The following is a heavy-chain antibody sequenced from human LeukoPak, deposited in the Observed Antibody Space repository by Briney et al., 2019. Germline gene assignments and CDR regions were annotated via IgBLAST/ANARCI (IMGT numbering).Heavy chain of an antibody. CDR3: ARAPRGYDFWSGYYPDY. CDR2: ISSDGSYI. CDR1: GFTFNYYG. Sequence: GGSLRLSCAVSGFTFNYYGMNWVRQAPGKGLEWVSSISSDGSYIYYADSVKGRFTISRDTAKKSLYLHMNSLRVEDTAVYYCARAPRGYDFWSGYYPDYWGQGTLVTVSS. J-gene: IGHJ4*02. D-gene: IGHD3-3*01. V-gene: IGHV3-21*01.